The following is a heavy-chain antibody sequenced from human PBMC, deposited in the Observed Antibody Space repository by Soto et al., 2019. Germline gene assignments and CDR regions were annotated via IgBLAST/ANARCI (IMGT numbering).Heavy chain of an antibody. CDR3: ARDLMPNDRGLGDLAY. D-gene: IGHD3-22*01. CDR2: ITSKTGDQ. CDR1: GFTFNKYS. V-gene: IGHV3-21*06. Sequence: GGSLRLSCAASGFTFNKYSMNWVRQAPGKGLEWVSSITSKTGDQYYADSVKGRFIISRDNTKNSLSLQVTSLRDEDTAVYYCARDLMPNDRGLGDLAYWGQGTLVTVSS. J-gene: IGHJ4*02.